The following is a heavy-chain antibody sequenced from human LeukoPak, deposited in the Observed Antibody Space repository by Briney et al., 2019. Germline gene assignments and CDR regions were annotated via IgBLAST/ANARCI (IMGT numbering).Heavy chain of an antibody. J-gene: IGHJ3*01. CDR3: ARGGIVAAGIIDNHDAFDV. V-gene: IGHV1-69*01. CDR1: GGTFSSYT. D-gene: IGHD6-13*01. CDR2: IIPIFGTA. Sequence: SVKVSCKASGGTFSSYTISWVRQAPGQGLEWMGGIIPIFGTAHYAQKFQGRVTITADESTSTAYMELSSLRSEDTAVYYCARGGIVAAGIIDNHDAFDVWGLGTMVTVSS.